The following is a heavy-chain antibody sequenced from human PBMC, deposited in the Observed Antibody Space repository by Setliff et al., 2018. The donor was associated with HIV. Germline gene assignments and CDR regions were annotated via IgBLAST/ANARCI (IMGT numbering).Heavy chain of an antibody. CDR1: GYIFTIYA. V-gene: IGHV1-3*01. D-gene: IGHD3-16*01. Sequence: ASVKVSCKASGYIFTIYAIHWVRQAPRQRLEWMGWINGGNGNTKYSQKFQGRVTITRDATASTAYMELTSQRSEDTAAYYCARVGLYGGYDYVNRAFDIWGQGAMVTVSS. CDR3: ARVGLYGGYDYVNRAFDI. CDR2: INGGNGNT. J-gene: IGHJ3*02.